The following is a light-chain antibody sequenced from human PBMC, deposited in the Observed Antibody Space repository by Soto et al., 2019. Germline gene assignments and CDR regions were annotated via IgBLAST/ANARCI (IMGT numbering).Light chain of an antibody. CDR2: GAS. J-gene: IGKJ3*01. Sequence: EIVMTQSPATLSLSPGERATLSCRASETINNNLAWYQQKPGQTPRLFIYGASTRATDIPARFSAGGSGTEFTLTISSLQSEDFAVYYCQQYNNLPLTFGPGTKVDIK. CDR3: QQYNNLPLT. V-gene: IGKV3-15*01. CDR1: ETINNN.